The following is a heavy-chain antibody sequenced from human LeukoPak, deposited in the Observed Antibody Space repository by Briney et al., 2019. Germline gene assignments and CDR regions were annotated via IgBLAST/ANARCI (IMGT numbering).Heavy chain of an antibody. Sequence: GGSLRLSCAASGFIFSSYWMNWVRQAPGKGLEWVANINQDGSEKKYVDSVKGRFTISRDNAKNSLYLQMNSLRAEDTAVYYCARYPSVYDRGFDYWGQGTLVTVSS. V-gene: IGHV3-7*04. J-gene: IGHJ4*02. CDR3: ARYPSVYDRGFDY. CDR2: INQDGSEK. D-gene: IGHD5/OR15-5a*01. CDR1: GFIFSSYW.